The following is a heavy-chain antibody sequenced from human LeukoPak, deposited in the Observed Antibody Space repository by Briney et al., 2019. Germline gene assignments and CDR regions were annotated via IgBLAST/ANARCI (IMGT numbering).Heavy chain of an antibody. J-gene: IGHJ3*01. V-gene: IGHV3-23*01. CDR2: ISGSGGST. CDR1: GFTFTTFW. Sequence: GGSLRLSCAASGFTFTTFWMSWVRQAPGKGLEWVSAISGSGGSTYYADSVKGRFTISRDNSKNTLYLQMNSLRAKDTAVYYCAKDSIVVVPAATAPFWGQGTMVTVSS. CDR3: AKDSIVVVPAATAPF. D-gene: IGHD2-2*01.